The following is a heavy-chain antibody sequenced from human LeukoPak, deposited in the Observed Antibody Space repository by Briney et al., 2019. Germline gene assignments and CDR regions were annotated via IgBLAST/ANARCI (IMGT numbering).Heavy chain of an antibody. CDR3: ARVSRLSAAGTMNAFDI. V-gene: IGHV1-2*02. D-gene: IGHD6-13*01. Sequence: ASVNVSCKASVYTFTGYYMHWVRQAPGQGLEWMGWINPNSGGTNYAQKLQGRVTMTRDTSISTAYMEVSRLRSDDTAVYYCARVSRLSAAGTMNAFDIWGQGTMVTVSS. CDR2: INPNSGGT. CDR1: VYTFTGYY. J-gene: IGHJ3*02.